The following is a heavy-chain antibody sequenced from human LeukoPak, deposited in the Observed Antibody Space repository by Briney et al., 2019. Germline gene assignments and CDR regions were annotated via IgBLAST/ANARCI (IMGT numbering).Heavy chain of an antibody. D-gene: IGHD5-24*01. J-gene: IGHJ4*02. CDR3: AKVGRWLQFTSLFDY. CDR1: GFPFSSYA. CDR2: ISGSGGST. V-gene: IGHV3-23*01. Sequence: GSLRLSCAASGFPFSSYAMSWVRQAPGKGLEWVSAISGSGGSTYYADSVKGRFTISRDNSKNTLYLQMNSLRAEGTAVYYCAKVGRWLQFTSLFDYWGQGTLVTVSS.